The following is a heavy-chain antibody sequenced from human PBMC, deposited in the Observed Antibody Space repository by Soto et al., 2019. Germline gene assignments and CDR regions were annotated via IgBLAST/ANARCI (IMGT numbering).Heavy chain of an antibody. J-gene: IGHJ4*02. CDR1: GYNFINNY. V-gene: IGHV1-46*01. Sequence: QVQLVQSGAEVKNPGASVKISCTASGYNFINNYICWVRQAPGQGLEYMGLIYLSGGNTKYAQKFQDRVTMTRDTSTNTVYLELTSLRFDDTAMYYCAKEGAEWGQGTLVTVSS. CDR3: AKEGAE. CDR2: IYLSGGNT.